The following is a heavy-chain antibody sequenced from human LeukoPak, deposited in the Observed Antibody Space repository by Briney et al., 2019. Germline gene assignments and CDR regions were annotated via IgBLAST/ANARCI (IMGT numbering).Heavy chain of an antibody. CDR1: GYTFTNYG. D-gene: IGHD2-8*02. V-gene: IGHV1-18*01. CDR2: ISAYNGNT. J-gene: IGHJ4*02. CDR3: ARDLRDCSGTGCLYYFDY. Sequence: GASVKVSCKASGYTFTNYGISWVRQAPGQGLEWMGWISAYNGNTNYAQRFQGRVTMTSDTSTSTAYMELRSLRPDDTAVYYCARDLRDCSGTGCLYYFDYWGQGTLVTVSS.